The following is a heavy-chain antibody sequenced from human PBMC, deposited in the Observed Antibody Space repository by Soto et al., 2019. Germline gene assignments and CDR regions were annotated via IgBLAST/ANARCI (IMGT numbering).Heavy chain of an antibody. D-gene: IGHD1-26*01. CDR2: IDPSDSYT. J-gene: IGHJ4*02. CDR3: ATSIVGSTDDDFDY. V-gene: IGHV5-10-1*04. Sequence: PGESLKISCKSSGYSFTIYCINWVRQMPGKGLEWMGRIDPSDSYTNYSPSFQGQVTISADKSIRTVYLQWSSLKASDTAMYYCATSIVGSTDDDFDYWGQGTLVTVSS. CDR1: GYSFTIYC.